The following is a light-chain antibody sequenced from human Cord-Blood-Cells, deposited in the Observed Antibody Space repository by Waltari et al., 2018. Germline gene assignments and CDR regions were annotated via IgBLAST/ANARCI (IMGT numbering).Light chain of an antibody. CDR3: QQYGSSPPLT. CDR1: QSVSSSY. V-gene: IGKV3-20*01. CDR2: GAS. J-gene: IGKJ4*01. Sequence: EIVLTQSPGTLSLSPGERATLSCRSSQSVSSSYLACYQQKPGQAPSLLIYGASSRATGIPDRFSGSGSATDFTLTISRLEPEDVAVYYCQQYGSSPPLTFGGGTKVEIK.